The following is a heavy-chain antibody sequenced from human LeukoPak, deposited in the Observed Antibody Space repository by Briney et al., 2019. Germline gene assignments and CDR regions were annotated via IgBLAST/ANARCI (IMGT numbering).Heavy chain of an antibody. D-gene: IGHD6-13*01. CDR1: GGSISSYY. J-gene: IGHJ4*02. CDR3: ARGVYSSSWTPPGY. Sequence: SETLSLTCTVSGGSISSYYWSWIRQPPGKGLEWIGYIYYSGSTNYNPSLKSRVTISVDTSKNQFSLKLSFVTAADTAVYYCARGVYSSSWTPPGYWGQGTLVTVSS. V-gene: IGHV4-59*01. CDR2: IYYSGST.